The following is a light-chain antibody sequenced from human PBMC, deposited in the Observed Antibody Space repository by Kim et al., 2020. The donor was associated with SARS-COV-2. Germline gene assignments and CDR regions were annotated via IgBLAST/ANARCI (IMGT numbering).Light chain of an antibody. CDR1: TLGDKY. V-gene: IGLV3-1*01. Sequence: SYELTQPPSVTGSPGQTASITCSGDTLGDKYACWYQQKPGQSPVLVIYQDSKRPSGIPERFSGSNSGNTATLTISGTQAMDEADYYCQAWDSCTVVLGTG. CDR2: QDS. J-gene: IGLJ1*01. CDR3: QAWDSCTVV.